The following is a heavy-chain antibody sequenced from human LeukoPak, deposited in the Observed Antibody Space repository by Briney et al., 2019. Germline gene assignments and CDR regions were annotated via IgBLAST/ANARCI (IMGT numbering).Heavy chain of an antibody. CDR2: INPSGGST. J-gene: IGHJ3*02. Sequence: ASAKVSCKASGYTFTSYYMHWVRQAPGQGLEWMGIINPSGGSTSYAQKLQGRVTMTTDTSTSTAYMELRSLRSDDTAVYYCARVTVGATDAFDIWGQGTMVTVSS. D-gene: IGHD1-26*01. V-gene: IGHV1-46*01. CDR1: GYTFTSYY. CDR3: ARVTVGATDAFDI.